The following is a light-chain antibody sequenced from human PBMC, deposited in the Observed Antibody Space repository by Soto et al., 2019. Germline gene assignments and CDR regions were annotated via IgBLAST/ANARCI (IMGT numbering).Light chain of an antibody. CDR1: QSVSSSY. J-gene: IGKJ3*01. CDR2: GAS. Sequence: EIVLTQSPGTLSLSPGERATLSCRASQSVSSSYLAWYHQKPDQAPRLLINGASSRTTGIPDMFSGSGSVTDCNLTISILQLEDLAVYYCQQYSSFTPGFIFGPGTYVHIK. CDR3: QQYSSFTPGFI. V-gene: IGKV3-20*01.